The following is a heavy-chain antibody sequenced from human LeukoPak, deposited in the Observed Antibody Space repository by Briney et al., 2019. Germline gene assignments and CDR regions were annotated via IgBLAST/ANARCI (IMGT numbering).Heavy chain of an antibody. J-gene: IGHJ4*02. V-gene: IGHV4-31*03. Sequence: SQTLSLTCTVSGGSISSGDYYWSWVRQHPGKGLEWIGNIYYSGSTYYNPSLKSRVTISVDTSKSQFSLKLSSVTAADTAVYYCAREGYDSSYYYYLDYWGQGTLVTVSS. CDR3: AREGYDSSYYYYLDY. CDR2: IYYSGST. D-gene: IGHD3-22*01. CDR1: GGSISSGDYY.